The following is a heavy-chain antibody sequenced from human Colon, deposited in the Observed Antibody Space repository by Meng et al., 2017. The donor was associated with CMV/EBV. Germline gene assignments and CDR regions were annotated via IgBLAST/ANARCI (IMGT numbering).Heavy chain of an antibody. CDR3: ATAGYCSSTSCQISGGGYFDY. CDR1: GFNFSSHG. D-gene: IGHD2-2*01. Sequence: GESLKISCAASGFNFSSHGMHWVRQAPGKGLEWVAFVSSDGINMYYVDSVKGRFTISRDNSKSTLYLQMNSLRTEDTAVYYCATAGYCSSTSCQISGGGYFDYWGQGTLVTVSS. V-gene: IGHV3-30*03. J-gene: IGHJ4*02. CDR2: VSSDGINM.